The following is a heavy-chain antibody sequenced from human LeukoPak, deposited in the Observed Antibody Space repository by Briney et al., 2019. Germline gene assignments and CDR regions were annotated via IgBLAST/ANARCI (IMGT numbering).Heavy chain of an antibody. D-gene: IGHD5-12*01. Sequence: SVKVSCKASGGTFSSYAISWVRQAPGQGLEWMGGINPIFGTANYAQKFQGRVTITADESTSTAYMELSSLRSEDTAVYYCATRGYSGYANWFDPWGQGTLVTVSS. CDR2: INPIFGTA. CDR1: GGTFSSYA. J-gene: IGHJ5*02. CDR3: ATRGYSGYANWFDP. V-gene: IGHV1-69*13.